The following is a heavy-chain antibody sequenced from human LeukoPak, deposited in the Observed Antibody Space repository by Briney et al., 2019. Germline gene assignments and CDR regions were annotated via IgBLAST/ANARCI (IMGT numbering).Heavy chain of an antibody. Sequence: SETLSLTCTVSGGSISSYYWSWIRQPPGKGLEWIGYIYYSGSTNYNPSLKSRVTISVDTSKNQFSLKLSSVTAADTAVYYCARQIGEYYGSGSPNWFDPWGQGTLVTVSS. CDR3: ARQIGEYYGSGSPNWFDP. D-gene: IGHD3-10*01. V-gene: IGHV4-59*08. J-gene: IGHJ5*02. CDR1: GGSISSYY. CDR2: IYYSGST.